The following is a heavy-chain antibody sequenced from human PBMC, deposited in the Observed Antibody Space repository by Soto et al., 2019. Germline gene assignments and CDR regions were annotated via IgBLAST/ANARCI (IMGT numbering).Heavy chain of an antibody. CDR2: ISYDGSEK. J-gene: IGHJ4*02. Sequence: GGSLRLSCAASGFTFSSYAMHWVRQAPGKGLEWMTVISYDGSEKYYADSVKGRFTISRDNSKNTLYLQMNSLRAEDTAVYYCAKDPAGRGWPAIFDYWGQGTLVTVSS. V-gene: IGHV3-30-3*01. CDR1: GFTFSSYA. D-gene: IGHD6-19*01. CDR3: AKDPAGRGWPAIFDY.